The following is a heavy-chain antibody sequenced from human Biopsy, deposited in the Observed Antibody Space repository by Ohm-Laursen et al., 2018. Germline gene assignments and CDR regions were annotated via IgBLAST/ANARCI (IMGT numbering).Heavy chain of an antibody. CDR3: ARDYDTSGYYYVS. CDR2: IFYRGST. CDR1: GGSFTGHY. V-gene: IGHV4-59*04. Sequence: DTLSLTCTVSGGSFTGHYWTWIRQPPGKGLEWIGSIFYRGSTHYKPSLKSRVNISVDTSKNQFSLKLNSVTAADAAVYYCARDYDTSGYYYVSWGQGTLVTVSS. D-gene: IGHD3-22*01. J-gene: IGHJ5*02.